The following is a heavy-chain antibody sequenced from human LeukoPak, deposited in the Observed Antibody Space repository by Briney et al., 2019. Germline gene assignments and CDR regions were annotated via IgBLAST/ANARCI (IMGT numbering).Heavy chain of an antibody. D-gene: IGHD3-22*01. V-gene: IGHV1-69*05. Sequence: SVKVSCKASGGTFSSYAISWVRQAPGQGLEWMGRIIPIFGTANYAQKFQGRVTITTDESTSTAYMELSSLRSEDTAVYYCARDIGYYYDSSGYYYGWGQGTLVTVSS. CDR2: IIPIFGTA. CDR1: GGTFSSYA. J-gene: IGHJ4*02. CDR3: ARDIGYYYDSSGYYYG.